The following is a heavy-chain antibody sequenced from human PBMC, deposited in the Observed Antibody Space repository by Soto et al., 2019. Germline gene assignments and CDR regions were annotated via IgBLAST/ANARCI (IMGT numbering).Heavy chain of an antibody. CDR2: INAGNGNT. Sequence: AASVKVSCKASGYTFTSYAMHWVRQAPGQRLEWMGWINAGNGNTKYSQKFQGRVTITRDTSASTAYMELSSLRSEDTAVYYCASGGSLYCSSTSCYTRYYYGMDVWGQGTTVTVSS. CDR1: GYTFTSYA. J-gene: IGHJ6*02. CDR3: ASGGSLYCSSTSCYTRYYYGMDV. V-gene: IGHV1-3*01. D-gene: IGHD2-2*02.